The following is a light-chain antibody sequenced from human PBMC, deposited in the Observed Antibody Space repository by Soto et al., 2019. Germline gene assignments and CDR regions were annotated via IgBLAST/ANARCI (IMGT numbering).Light chain of an antibody. Sequence: EIVLTQSPGTLSLSPGERATLSCRASQSLSKNYLAWYQHKPGQAPRLLIHDASNRATGIPDRFSGSGSGTDFTLTISSLEPEDSAVYYWPQCVNAPLTFGPGTKVEI. J-gene: IGKJ1*01. CDR1: QSLSKNY. CDR2: DAS. V-gene: IGKV3-20*01. CDR3: PQCVNAPLT.